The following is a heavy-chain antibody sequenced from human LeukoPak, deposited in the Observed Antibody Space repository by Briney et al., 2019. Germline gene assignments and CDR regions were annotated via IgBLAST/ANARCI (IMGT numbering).Heavy chain of an antibody. CDR1: GGAISSYY. D-gene: IGHD1-14*01. CDR3: ATDLFGIGTTWGNNDF. Sequence: SETLSLTCTVSGGAISSYYWNWIRKPPGKGLEWIGYIYYSGSTKYNPSLKSRVTISVDTPKNQFSLKVSSVTAADTAVYYCATDLFGIGTTWGNNDFWGQGTLVTVPA. V-gene: IGHV4-59*01. J-gene: IGHJ4*02. CDR2: IYYSGST.